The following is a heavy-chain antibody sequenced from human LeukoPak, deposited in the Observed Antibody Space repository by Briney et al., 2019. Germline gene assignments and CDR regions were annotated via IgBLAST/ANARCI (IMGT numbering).Heavy chain of an antibody. D-gene: IGHD3-9*01. J-gene: IGHJ4*02. CDR3: AREDSVLRYFDWLSTTDDY. V-gene: IGHV3-74*01. Sequence: QSGGSLRLSCAASGFPFSSYWMHWVRQGPGRGLVWVSRIIGDGSGTNYADSVKGRFTISRDNAKNTLYLQMNSLRAEDTAVYYCAREDSVLRYFDWLSTTDDYWGQGTLVTVSS. CDR1: GFPFSSYW. CDR2: IIGDGSGT.